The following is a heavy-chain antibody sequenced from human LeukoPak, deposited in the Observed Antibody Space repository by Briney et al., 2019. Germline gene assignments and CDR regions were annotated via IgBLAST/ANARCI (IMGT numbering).Heavy chain of an antibody. V-gene: IGHV4-59*01. D-gene: IGHD3-10*01. Sequence: SEALSLTCMGSGGSISSYYWSWIRQPPGKGLEWMGYIYYSGSTNYNPCLKSGVTISVDTSKNQFSRKLSSVTAADTAVYYCARYGSGSYYTTYYYYGMDVWGPGTTVTVSS. CDR2: IYYSGST. CDR3: ARYGSGSYYTTYYYYGMDV. J-gene: IGHJ6*02. CDR1: GGSISSYY.